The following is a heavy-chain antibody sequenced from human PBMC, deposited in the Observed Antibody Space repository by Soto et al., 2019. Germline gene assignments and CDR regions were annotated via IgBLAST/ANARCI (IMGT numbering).Heavy chain of an antibody. CDR2: ISWNSSSI. D-gene: IGHD2-2*01. V-gene: IGHV3-9*01. Sequence: EVQLVESGGGLVQPGRSLRLSCAASGFTFDDYAMHWVRQAPGKGLEWVTGISWNSSSIGYADSVKGRFTISRDNAKNSLYLQMNSLRAEDPALYYCAKGGQLLTEGVGYWGQGTLVTVSS. CDR1: GFTFDDYA. J-gene: IGHJ4*02. CDR3: AKGGQLLTEGVGY.